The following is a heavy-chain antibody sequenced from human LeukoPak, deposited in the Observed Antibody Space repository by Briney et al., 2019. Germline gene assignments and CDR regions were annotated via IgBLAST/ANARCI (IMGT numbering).Heavy chain of an antibody. J-gene: IGHJ3*02. CDR1: VGSISSSSYY. Sequence: SETLSLTCTVSVGSISSSSYYWGWIRQPPGKGLEWIGSIYYSGSTNYNPSLKSRVTISVDTSKNQFSLKLSSVTAADTAVYYCARFEAGTYYYDSQGAFDTWGQGTMVTVSS. CDR2: IYYSGST. V-gene: IGHV4-39*07. CDR3: ARFEAGTYYYDSQGAFDT. D-gene: IGHD3-22*01.